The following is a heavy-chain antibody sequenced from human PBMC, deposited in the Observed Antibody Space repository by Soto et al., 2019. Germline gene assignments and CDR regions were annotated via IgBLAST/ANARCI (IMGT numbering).Heavy chain of an antibody. D-gene: IGHD2-2*01. CDR3: ARVIPGVEAWFDP. V-gene: IGHV1-8*02. CDR1: GDTFSSYA. J-gene: IGHJ5*02. CDR2: MNPNSGNT. Sequence: GASVKVSCKASGDTFSSYAISWVRQATGQGLEWMGWMNPNSGNTGYAQKFQGRVTMTRNTSTSTAYMDLRSLTSDDTAVYYCARVIPGVEAWFDPWGQGTLVTVSS.